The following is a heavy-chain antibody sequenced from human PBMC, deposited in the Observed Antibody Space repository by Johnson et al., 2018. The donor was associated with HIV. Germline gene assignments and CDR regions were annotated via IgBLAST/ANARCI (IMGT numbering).Heavy chain of an antibody. CDR2: ISTDGGRT. D-gene: IGHD5-24*01. CDR1: GFTVTSDY. J-gene: IGHJ3*02. Sequence: EVQLVESGGGLVQPGGSLRLSCAASGFTVTSDYMSWVRQAPGKGLVWVSRISTDGGRTTYADSVKDRFTISRDNSKNTLYLQMNSLRIEDTGLYYCAKDGDDGDGPDGTKGAFDIWGQGTMVTVSS. V-gene: IGHV3-74*01. CDR3: AKDGDDGDGPDGTKGAFDI.